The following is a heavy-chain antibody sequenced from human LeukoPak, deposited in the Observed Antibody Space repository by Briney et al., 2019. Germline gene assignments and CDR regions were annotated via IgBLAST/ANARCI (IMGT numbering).Heavy chain of an antibody. Sequence: TGGSLRLSCIASGFTFNDNTMHWVRQAPGKGLEWVSVVSWDGSGTYYADSVKGRFTISRDNSKNSLYLLMNSLTAEDTALYYCVKDATLYSVGYNFDYWGQGTLVTVSS. CDR1: GFTFNDNT. CDR2: VSWDGSGT. V-gene: IGHV3-43*01. D-gene: IGHD5-18*01. CDR3: VKDATLYSVGYNFDY. J-gene: IGHJ4*02.